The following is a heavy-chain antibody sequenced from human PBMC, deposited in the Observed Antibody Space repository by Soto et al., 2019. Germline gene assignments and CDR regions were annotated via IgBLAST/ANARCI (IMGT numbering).Heavy chain of an antibody. J-gene: IGHJ5*02. D-gene: IGHD6-13*01. CDR3: ARGVTYSSSWYWHHLGNWFDP. CDR1: GGSFSGYY. CDR2: INHSGST. Sequence: SLTCAVYGGSFSGYYWSWIRQPPGKGLEWIGEINHSGSTNYNPSLKSRVTISVDTSKNQFSLKLSSVTAADTAVYYCARGVTYSSSWYWHHLGNWFDPWGQGTLVTVSS. V-gene: IGHV4-34*01.